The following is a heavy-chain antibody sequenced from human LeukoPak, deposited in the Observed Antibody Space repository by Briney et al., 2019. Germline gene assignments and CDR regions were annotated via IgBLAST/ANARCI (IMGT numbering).Heavy chain of an antibody. J-gene: IGHJ4*02. CDR2: IRSKAYGGTT. CDR1: GFTFGDYA. CDR3: TRVTHGYGDYCIGY. Sequence: PGRSLRLSCTASGFTFGDYAMSWVRQAPGKGLEWVGFIRSKAYGGTTEYAASVKGRFTISRDDSKSIAYLQMNSLKTEDTAVYYCTRVTHGYGDYCIGYWGQGTLVTVSS. D-gene: IGHD4-17*01. V-gene: IGHV3-49*04.